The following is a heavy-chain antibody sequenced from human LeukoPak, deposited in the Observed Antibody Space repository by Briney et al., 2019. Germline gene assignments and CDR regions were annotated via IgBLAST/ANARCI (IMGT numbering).Heavy chain of an antibody. CDR2: IYHSGST. CDR1: GYSISSGYY. J-gene: IGHJ4*02. Sequence: PSETLSLTCAVSGYSISSGYYWGWIRQPPGKGLEWIGSIYHSGSTYYNPSLKSRVTISVDTSKNQFSLKLSSVTAADTAVYYCARRPPRYCSGGSCPPVRTLFDYWGQGTLVTVSS. V-gene: IGHV4-38-2*01. D-gene: IGHD2-15*01. CDR3: ARRPPRYCSGGSCPPVRTLFDY.